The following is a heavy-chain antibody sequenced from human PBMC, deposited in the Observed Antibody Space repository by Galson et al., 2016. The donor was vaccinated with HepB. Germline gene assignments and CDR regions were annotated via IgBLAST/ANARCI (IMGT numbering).Heavy chain of an antibody. J-gene: IGHJ6*02. V-gene: IGHV3-23*01. D-gene: IGHD1-14*01. CDR1: GFTFSIYA. CDR3: AKDCVSVDHIHDYYYYGMDV. Sequence: SLRLSCAASGFTFSIYAMSWVRQAPGKGLEWVSAITSSGGSTYYADSVQGRLTISRDNSKNTLYLQMNSLRAEDTAVYYCAKDCVSVDHIHDYYYYGMDVWGQGTTVTVSS. CDR2: ITSSGGST.